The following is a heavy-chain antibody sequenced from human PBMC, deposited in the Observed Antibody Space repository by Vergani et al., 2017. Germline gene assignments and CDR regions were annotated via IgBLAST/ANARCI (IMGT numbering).Heavy chain of an antibody. V-gene: IGHV1-46*03. D-gene: IGHD3-9*01. CDR1: GYTFSNYY. J-gene: IGHJ4*02. Sequence: QVQVVQSGAEVKKSGASVKVSCKTSGYTFSNYYMHWVRQAPGQGLEWMGIINPSGGHTNYAQKFPGSVTMTRDTSTSTVYMELSSLRSEDTAIYYCARWDYVILTGYRYWGQGTLVTVSA. CDR2: INPSGGHT. CDR3: ARWDYVILTGYRY.